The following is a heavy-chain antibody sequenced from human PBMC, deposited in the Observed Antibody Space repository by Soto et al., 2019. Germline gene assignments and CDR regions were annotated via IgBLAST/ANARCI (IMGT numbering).Heavy chain of an antibody. V-gene: IGHV4-61*01. CDR1: GASVSSGSYY. Sequence: PSETLSLTCTVSGASVSSGSYYWSWLRQPPGKGLEWIGYIYYSGSTNYNPSLKSRVTISVDTSKNQFSLKLSSVTAADTAVYYCAREVVVIPRYFDYWGQGTLVTVSS. CDR3: AREVVVIPRYFDY. J-gene: IGHJ4*02. CDR2: IYYSGST. D-gene: IGHD3-22*01.